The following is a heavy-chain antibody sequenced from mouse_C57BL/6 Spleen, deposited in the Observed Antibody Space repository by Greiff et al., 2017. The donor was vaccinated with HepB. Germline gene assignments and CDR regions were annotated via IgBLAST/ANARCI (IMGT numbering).Heavy chain of an antibody. CDR2: ISDGGSYT. CDR1: GFTFSSYA. Sequence: EVQGVESGGGLVKPGGSLKLSCAASGFTFSSYAMSWVRQTPEKRLEWVATISDGGSYTYYPDNVKGRFTISRDNAKNNLYLQMSHLKSEDTAMYYCARGGYGNYWYFDVWGTGTTVTVSS. V-gene: IGHV5-4*01. J-gene: IGHJ1*03. D-gene: IGHD2-10*02. CDR3: ARGGYGNYWYFDV.